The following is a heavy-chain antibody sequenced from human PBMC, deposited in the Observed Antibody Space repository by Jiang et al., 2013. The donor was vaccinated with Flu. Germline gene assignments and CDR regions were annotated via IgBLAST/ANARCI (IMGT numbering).Heavy chain of an antibody. Sequence: CAASGFTFSSYSMNWVRQAPGKGLEWVSYISSSSSTIYYADSVKGRFTISRDNAKNSLYLQMNSLRDEDTAVYYCARGGDLASSWYGRDSVDYWGQGTLVTVSS. CDR1: GFTFSSYS. D-gene: IGHD6-13*01. J-gene: IGHJ4*02. V-gene: IGHV3-48*02. CDR3: ARGGDLASSWYGRDSVDY. CDR2: ISSSSSTI.